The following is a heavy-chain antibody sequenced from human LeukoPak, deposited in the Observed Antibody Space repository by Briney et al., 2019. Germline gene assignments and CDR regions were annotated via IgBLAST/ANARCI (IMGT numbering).Heavy chain of an antibody. Sequence: GGSLRVSCAASGITFSSYWMHWVRHAPGKGLVWVARINSDGSNTNYADSVKGRFTVSRDNAKNTLHLQMNSLRVEDTAVYYCARESYSGTYYLGYWGQGTLVTVSS. CDR3: ARESYSGTYYLGY. J-gene: IGHJ4*02. CDR1: GITFSSYW. CDR2: INSDGSNT. V-gene: IGHV3-74*01. D-gene: IGHD1-26*01.